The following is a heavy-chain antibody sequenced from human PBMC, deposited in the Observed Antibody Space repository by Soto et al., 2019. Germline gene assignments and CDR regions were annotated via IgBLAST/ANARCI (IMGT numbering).Heavy chain of an antibody. CDR3: ARERVTRYYYYGMDV. CDR1: GGTSSSGGDY. J-gene: IGHJ6*02. Sequence: SVTLCLTWSVAGGTSSSGGDYWSWIRQPPGKGLEWIGYIYYSGSTYYNPSLKSRVTISVDTSKNQFSLKLSSVTAADTAVYYCARERVTRYYYYGMDVWGQGTTVTVSS. CDR2: IYYSGST. D-gene: IGHD4-4*01. V-gene: IGHV4-30-4*08.